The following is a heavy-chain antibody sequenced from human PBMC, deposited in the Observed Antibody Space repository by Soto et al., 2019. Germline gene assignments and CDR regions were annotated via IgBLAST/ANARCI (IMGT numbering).Heavy chain of an antibody. CDR2: ISGSGGST. J-gene: IGHJ3*02. D-gene: IGHD6-13*01. CDR3: AKDPGSRSSWYSPFDPFDI. V-gene: IGHV3-23*01. CDR1: GFTFSSYA. Sequence: EVQLLESGGGLVQPGGSLRLSCAASGFTFSSYAMSWVRQAPGKGLEWVSAISGSGGSTYYADSVKGRFTISRDNSKNTLYLQMNSLRAEDTAVYYCAKDPGSRSSWYSPFDPFDIWGQGTMVTVSS.